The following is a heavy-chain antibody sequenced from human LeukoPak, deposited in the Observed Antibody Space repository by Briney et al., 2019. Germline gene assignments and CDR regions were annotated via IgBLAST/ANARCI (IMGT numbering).Heavy chain of an antibody. D-gene: IGHD3-10*01. CDR3: AKGTLWFGELTPADY. CDR2: INPNSGGT. V-gene: IGHV1-2*02. CDR1: GYTFTGYY. J-gene: IGHJ4*02. Sequence: ASVKVSCKASGYTFTGYYMHWVRQAPGQGLEWMGWINPNSGGTNYAQKFQGRVTMTRDTSISTAYMELSRLRSDDTAVYYCAKGTLWFGELTPADYWGQGTLVTVSS.